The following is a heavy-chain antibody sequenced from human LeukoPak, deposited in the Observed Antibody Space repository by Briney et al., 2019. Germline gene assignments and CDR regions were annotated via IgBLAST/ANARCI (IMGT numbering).Heavy chain of an antibody. CDR1: GYTFTTHG. Sequence: GASVKVSCKASGYTFTTHGIAWVRQAPGPGLEWMGWISAHNGNTNYGQSIQGRVTINTALYMNIAYMEVRSMRSDDCAVYYCARDGYFDLWGRGILVTVSS. V-gene: IGHV1-18*01. J-gene: IGHJ2*01. CDR2: ISAHNGNT. CDR3: ARDGYFDL.